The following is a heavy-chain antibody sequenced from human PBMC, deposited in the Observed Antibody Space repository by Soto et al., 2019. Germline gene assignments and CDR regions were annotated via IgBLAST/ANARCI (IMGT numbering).Heavy chain of an antibody. Sequence: GGSLRLSCAASGFTFDDYAMHWVRQAPGKGLEWVSGISWNSGSIGYADSVKGRFTISRDNAKNSLYLQMNSLRAEDTALYDCAKGAIYGDYAYYYGMDVWGQGTTVTVSS. CDR2: ISWNSGSI. CDR3: AKGAIYGDYAYYYGMDV. D-gene: IGHD4-17*01. CDR1: GFTFDDYA. J-gene: IGHJ6*02. V-gene: IGHV3-9*01.